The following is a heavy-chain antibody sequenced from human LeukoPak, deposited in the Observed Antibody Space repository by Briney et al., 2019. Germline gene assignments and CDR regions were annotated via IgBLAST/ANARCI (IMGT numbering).Heavy chain of an antibody. Sequence: TGGSLRLSCAASGLSFSRYWMSWVRQAPGKGLEWVANIKQDGSEKYYVDSVKGRFTISRDNAKNSLYMQMNSLRAEDTAVYYCARDSLAANYFDYWGQGTLVTVSS. J-gene: IGHJ4*02. CDR1: GLSFSRYW. CDR2: IKQDGSEK. CDR3: ARDSLAANYFDY. D-gene: IGHD6-19*01. V-gene: IGHV3-7*01.